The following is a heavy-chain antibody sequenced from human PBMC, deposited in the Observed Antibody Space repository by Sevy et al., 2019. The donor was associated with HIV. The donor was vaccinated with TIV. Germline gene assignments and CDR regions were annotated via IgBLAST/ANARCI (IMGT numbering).Heavy chain of an antibody. Sequence: ASVKVSCKASGYTFTSYDINWVRQATGQGLEWMGWMNPNSGNTGYAQKFQGRVTMTRNTSISTAYMELGSLRSEDTAVYYCARGQGLIFGVVIINYYYGMDVWGQGTTVTVSS. CDR1: GYTFTSYD. V-gene: IGHV1-8*01. CDR3: ARGQGLIFGVVIINYYYGMDV. D-gene: IGHD3-3*01. CDR2: MNPNSGNT. J-gene: IGHJ6*02.